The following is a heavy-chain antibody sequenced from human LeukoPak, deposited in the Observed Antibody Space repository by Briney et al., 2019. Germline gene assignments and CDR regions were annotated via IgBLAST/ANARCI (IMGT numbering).Heavy chain of an antibody. D-gene: IGHD2/OR15-2a*01. J-gene: IGHJ4*02. CDR2: IIPIFGTA. CDR1: GGTFSSYA. Sequence: SVKVSCKASGGTFSSYAISWVRQAPGRGLEWMGRIIPIFGTANYAQKFQGRVTITTDESTSTAYMELSSLRSEDTAVYYCARELSPTSFDYWGQGTLVTVSS. CDR3: ARELSPTSFDY. V-gene: IGHV1-69*05.